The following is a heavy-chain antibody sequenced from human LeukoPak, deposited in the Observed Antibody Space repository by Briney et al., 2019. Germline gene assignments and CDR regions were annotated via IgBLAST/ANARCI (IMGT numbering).Heavy chain of an antibody. J-gene: IGHJ4*02. D-gene: IGHD4-11*01. V-gene: IGHV3-33*01. CDR3: ARDAQRGFDYSNSPQY. CDR1: GFTFNHYG. CDR2: IWSDGTNT. Sequence: PGGSLRLSCAATGFTFNHYGMHWVCQAPGKGLEWVAVIWSDGTNTYYSDSVKGRFTISRVDSEKTVYLQMKSLRPDDSGVYYCARDAQRGFDYSNSPQYWGQGTPVTVST.